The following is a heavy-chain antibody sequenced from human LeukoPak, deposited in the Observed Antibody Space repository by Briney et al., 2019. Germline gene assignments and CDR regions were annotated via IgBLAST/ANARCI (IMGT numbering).Heavy chain of an antibody. CDR2: IYYSRST. J-gene: IGHJ4*02. CDR1: GGSISSSSYY. CDR3: ARRTYYYDSSGYDY. Sequence: SETLSLTCTVSGGSISSSSYYWGWIRQPPGKGLEWIGSIYYSRSTYYNPSLRSRVTISVDTSKNQFSLKLSSVTAADTAVYYCARRTYYYDSSGYDYWGQGTLVTVSS. D-gene: IGHD3-22*01. V-gene: IGHV4-39*01.